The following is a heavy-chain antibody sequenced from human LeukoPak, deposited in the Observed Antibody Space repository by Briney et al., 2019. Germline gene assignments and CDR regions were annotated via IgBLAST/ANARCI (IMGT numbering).Heavy chain of an antibody. CDR3: AKVGYSSGWYGDYFDY. CDR2: ISGSGGST. V-gene: IGHV3-23*01. D-gene: IGHD6-19*01. CDR1: GFTFSSYA. J-gene: IGHJ4*02. Sequence: PGGSLRLSCAASGFTFSSYAMGWVRQAPGKGLEWVSSISGSGGSTYYADSVKGRFTISRDNSKNTLYLQMNSLRAEDTAVYYCAKVGYSSGWYGDYFDYWGQGTLVTVSS.